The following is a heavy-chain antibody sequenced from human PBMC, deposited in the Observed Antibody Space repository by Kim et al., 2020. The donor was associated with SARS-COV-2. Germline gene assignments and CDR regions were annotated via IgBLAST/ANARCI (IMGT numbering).Heavy chain of an antibody. J-gene: IGHJ6*01. CDR1: TYYCHSGSED. Sequence: SETLSLTWPLATYYCHSGSEDHTSELQPPGKSPEAVVCLYYRGSTYYNPSLKSRVTISVDTSMNQFSLKLSSVTAADTAVYYCARGATIFGVVGYGMDV. V-gene: IGHV4-31*02. CDR3: ARGATIFGVVGYGMDV. CDR2: LYYRGST. D-gene: IGHD3-3*01.